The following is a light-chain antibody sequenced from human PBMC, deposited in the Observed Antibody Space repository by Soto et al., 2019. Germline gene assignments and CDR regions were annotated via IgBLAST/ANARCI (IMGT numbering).Light chain of an antibody. CDR2: DAS. CDR3: QRRRNWPIT. J-gene: IGKJ5*01. CDR1: QSVSSH. V-gene: IGKV3-11*01. Sequence: EIVLTQSPATLSLSPGERATLSCRASQSVSSHLAWYQQKPGQAPRLLIYDASTRATGVPARFSGSGSGTDFTLTISSLEPEDFAVYYCQRRRNWPITFGQGTRLESK.